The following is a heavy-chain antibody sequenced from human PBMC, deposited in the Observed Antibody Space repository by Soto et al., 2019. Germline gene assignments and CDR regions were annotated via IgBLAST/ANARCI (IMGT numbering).Heavy chain of an antibody. CDR1: GGTFSSYA. D-gene: IGHD2-2*01. Sequence: QVQLVQSGAEVKKPGSSVKVSCKASGGTFSSYAISWVRQAPGQGLEWMGGIIPIFATATYAQKFHGRVTITADESTSTAYMELSSLRSEDTAVYYCARDRCSSTSCHRDYYYYYGMDVWGQGTTVTVSS. V-gene: IGHV1-69*01. J-gene: IGHJ6*02. CDR3: ARDRCSSTSCHRDYYYYYGMDV. CDR2: IIPIFATA.